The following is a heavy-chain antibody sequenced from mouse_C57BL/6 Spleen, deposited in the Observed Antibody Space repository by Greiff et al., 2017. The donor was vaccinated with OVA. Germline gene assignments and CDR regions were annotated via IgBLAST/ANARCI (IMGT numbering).Heavy chain of an antibody. CDR1: GYAFSSYW. CDR3: ARSGWLYYAMDY. Sequence: QVQLQQSGAELVKPGASVKISCKASGYAFSSYWMNWVKQRPGKGLEWIGQIYPGDGDTNYNGKFKGKATLTADKSSSTAHMQLSSLTSEDSAVYFCARSGWLYYAMDYWGQGTSVTVSS. V-gene: IGHV1-80*01. D-gene: IGHD1-2*01. J-gene: IGHJ4*01. CDR2: IYPGDGDT.